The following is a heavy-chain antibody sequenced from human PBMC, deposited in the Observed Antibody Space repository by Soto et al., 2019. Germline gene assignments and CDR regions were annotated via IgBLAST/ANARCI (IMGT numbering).Heavy chain of an antibody. J-gene: IGHJ4*02. Sequence: QVQLEQSGAEVKKPGASVKVSCKASGYTFTSYGISWVRQAPGQGLEWMGWISTYNGNTKYAQKLQGRVTMTTDTSTSNVYMELRSLRSDDTAVYYCARDFGGKRSYYDSSAYEYYFDYWGQGTLVTVSS. CDR1: GYTFTSYG. D-gene: IGHD3-22*01. CDR3: ARDFGGKRSYYDSSAYEYYFDY. CDR2: ISTYNGNT. V-gene: IGHV1-18*01.